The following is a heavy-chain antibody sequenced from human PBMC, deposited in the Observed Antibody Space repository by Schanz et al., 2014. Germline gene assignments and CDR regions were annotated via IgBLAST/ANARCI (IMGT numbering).Heavy chain of an antibody. CDR1: GDSITNYY. D-gene: IGHD2-8*01. CDR3: ARHRLFSWLEGVYVAKANSLDY. CDR2: IYNSGDT. Sequence: QVQLQESGPGLVKPSETLSLTCTVSGDSITNYYWSWIRQPPGKGLEWIGYIYNSGDTNYNPSLKSRIIIPQASSKKKIPLKWSSGTAADTAVYYCARHRLFSWLEGVYVAKANSLDYWGQGTLVTVSS. V-gene: IGHV4-59*08. J-gene: IGHJ4*02.